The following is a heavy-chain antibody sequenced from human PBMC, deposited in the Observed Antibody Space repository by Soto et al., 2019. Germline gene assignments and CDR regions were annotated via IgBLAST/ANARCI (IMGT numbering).Heavy chain of an antibody. D-gene: IGHD4-17*01. CDR2: INPSGSST. CDR1: GYTFTTYY. J-gene: IGHJ4*02. CDR3: ATPHDYGDYVWGY. Sequence: QVQLVQSGAEVKTPGASVKVSCTASGYTFTTYYIHWVRQAPGQGLEWMGIINPSGSSTSYAQKFQGRANLTRDTSTSTVYMELSSLRSEDTAVYYCATPHDYGDYVWGYWGQGTRVTVSS. V-gene: IGHV1-46*03.